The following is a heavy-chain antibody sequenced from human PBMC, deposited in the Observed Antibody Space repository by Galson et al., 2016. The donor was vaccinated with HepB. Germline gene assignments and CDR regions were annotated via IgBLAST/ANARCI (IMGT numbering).Heavy chain of an antibody. D-gene: IGHD3-9*01. Sequence: SVKVSCKASGYTFTGHYIHWVRQAPGQGLEWMGWINPNSSGTKFAVKFQGRVTVTRDTSTSIAYMELSRLRSYDTAVYFCARAGLRYFDWFSPYYFDYWGQGTLVTVSS. CDR2: INPNSSGT. V-gene: IGHV1-2*02. CDR3: ARAGLRYFDWFSPYYFDY. CDR1: GYTFTGHY. J-gene: IGHJ4*02.